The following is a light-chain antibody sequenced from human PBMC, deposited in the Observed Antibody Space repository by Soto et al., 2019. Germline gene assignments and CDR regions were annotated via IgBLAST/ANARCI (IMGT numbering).Light chain of an antibody. CDR3: QQYNNWT. Sequence: ELVLTQSPGTLSLSPGERATLSCRASQTVRNNYLAWYQQKPGQAPRLLIYGTSTRATGIPARFSGSGSGTEFTLTISSLQSEDFAVYYCQQYNNWTFGQGTKVDIK. J-gene: IGKJ1*01. CDR1: QTVRNN. CDR2: GTS. V-gene: IGKV3-15*01.